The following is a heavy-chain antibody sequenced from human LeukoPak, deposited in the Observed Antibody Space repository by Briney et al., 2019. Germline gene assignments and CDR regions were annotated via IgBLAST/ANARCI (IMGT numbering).Heavy chain of an antibody. CDR1: GGTFSSYA. D-gene: IGHD3-22*01. V-gene: IGHV1-69*13. CDR2: IVPIFGTA. CDR3: ARTNYYDSSGYYNVFDY. Sequence: ASVKVSCKASGGTFSSYAISWVRQAPGQGLEWMGGIVPIFGTANYAQKFQGRVTITADESTSTAYMELSSLRSGDTAVYYCARTNYYDSSGYYNVFDYWGQGTLVTVSS. J-gene: IGHJ4*02.